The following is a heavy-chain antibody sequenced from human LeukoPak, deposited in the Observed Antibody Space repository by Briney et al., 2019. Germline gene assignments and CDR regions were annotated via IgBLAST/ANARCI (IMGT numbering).Heavy chain of an antibody. CDR2: ISSSDGTI. V-gene: IGHV3-11*01. J-gene: IGHJ4*02. CDR1: GFTFSDYF. D-gene: IGHD6-19*01. CDR3: ARHLFRQWLIFDY. Sequence: GGSLRLSCAASGFTFSDYFMTWIRQAPGKGLEWASYISSSDGTIYYADSVKGRFTISRDNAKNSLYLQMNSLRAEDSAVYYCARHLFRQWLIFDYWGQGTLVTVSS.